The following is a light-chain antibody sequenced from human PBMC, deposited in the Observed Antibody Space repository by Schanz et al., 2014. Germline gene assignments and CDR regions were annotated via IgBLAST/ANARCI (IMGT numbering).Light chain of an antibody. Sequence: QSVLTQPPSASGTPGQRVTISCSGSSSNIGTNTVNWYQQLPGKAPKLLIYTNNQRPSGVPDRFSGSKSGTSASLAISGLQSEEEADYYCAAWDDSLNGWVFGGGTKLTVL. CDR2: TNN. CDR3: AAWDDSLNGWV. CDR1: SSNIGTNT. V-gene: IGLV1-44*01. J-gene: IGLJ2*01.